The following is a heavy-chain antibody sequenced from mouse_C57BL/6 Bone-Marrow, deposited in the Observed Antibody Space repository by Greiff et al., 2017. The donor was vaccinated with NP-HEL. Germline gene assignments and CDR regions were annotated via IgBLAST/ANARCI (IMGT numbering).Heavy chain of an antibody. J-gene: IGHJ2*01. CDR1: GYTFTDYY. V-gene: IGHV1-26*01. CDR3: ARVFYYSNYFDY. CDR2: INPNNGGT. D-gene: IGHD2-5*01. Sequence: VQLQQSGPELVKPGASVKISCKASGYTFTDYYMNWVKQSHGKSLEWIGDINPNNGGTSYNQKFKGKATLTVDKSSSTAYMELRSLTSEDSAVYYCARVFYYSNYFDYWGQGTTLTVSS.